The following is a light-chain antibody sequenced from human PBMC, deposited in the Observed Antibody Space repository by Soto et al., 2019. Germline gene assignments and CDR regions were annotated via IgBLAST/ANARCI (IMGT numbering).Light chain of an antibody. V-gene: IGKV3-11*01. CDR3: QQRSNWRWT. Sequence: EIVMTQSPATLSLSPGETVTLSFRASQSVGTNLAWYQQRPGQAPRLLIYDASNRATGIPARFSGSGSGTDFTLTISSLEPEDFAVYYCQQRSNWRWTFGQGTKVDIK. CDR2: DAS. J-gene: IGKJ1*01. CDR1: QSVGTN.